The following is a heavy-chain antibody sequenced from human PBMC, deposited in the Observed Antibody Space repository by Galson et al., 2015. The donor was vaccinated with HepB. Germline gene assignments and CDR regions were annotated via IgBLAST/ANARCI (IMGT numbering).Heavy chain of an antibody. CDR2: IYYSGST. CDR1: GGSISSYY. J-gene: IGHJ5*02. V-gene: IGHV4-59*01. D-gene: IGHD6-19*01. CDR3: ARVLAVAGTVWFDP. Sequence: LSLTCTVSGGSISSYYWSWIRQPPGKGLEWIGYIYYSGSTNYNPSLKSRVTISVDTSKNQFSLKLSSVTAADTAVYYCARVLAVAGTVWFDPWGQGTLVTVSS.